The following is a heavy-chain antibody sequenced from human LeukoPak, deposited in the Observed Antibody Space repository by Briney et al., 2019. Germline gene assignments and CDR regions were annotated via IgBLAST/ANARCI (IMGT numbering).Heavy chain of an antibody. Sequence: GASVKVSCKASGYTFTSYGISWVRQAPGQGLEWMGWMSAYNGNTNYAQKLQGRVTMTTDTSTSTAYMELRSLRSDDTAVYYCARDLASIFGVVGRVRYFDYWGQGTLVTVSS. CDR1: GYTFTSYG. V-gene: IGHV1-18*01. D-gene: IGHD3-3*02. CDR3: ARDLASIFGVVGRVRYFDY. J-gene: IGHJ4*02. CDR2: MSAYNGNT.